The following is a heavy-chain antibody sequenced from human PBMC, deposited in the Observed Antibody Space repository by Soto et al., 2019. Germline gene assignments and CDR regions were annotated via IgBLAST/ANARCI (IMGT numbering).Heavy chain of an antibody. V-gene: IGHV1-2*02. J-gene: IGHJ4*02. CDR2: INPNSGGT. CDR1: GYTFTGYY. Sequence: ASVKVSCKASGYTFTGYYMHWVRQAPGQGLEWMGWINPNSGGTNYAQKFQGRVTMTRDTSISTAYMELSRLRSDDTAVYYCARDVEYSSSFKSDYWGQGTLVTVSS. CDR3: ARDVEYSSSFKSDY. D-gene: IGHD6-6*01.